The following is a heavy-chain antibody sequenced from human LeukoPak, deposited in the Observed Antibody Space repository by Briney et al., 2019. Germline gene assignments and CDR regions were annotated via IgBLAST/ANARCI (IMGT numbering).Heavy chain of an antibody. CDR1: GFTFSNAW. J-gene: IGHJ4*02. D-gene: IGHD3-10*01. CDR2: IKSKTDGGTT. V-gene: IGHV3-15*01. Sequence: PGGSPRLSCAASGFTFSNAWMSWVRQAPGKGLEWVGRIKSKTDGGTTDYAAPVKGRFTISRDDSKNTLYLQMNSLKTEDTAVYYCTTDLWFGELLPDYWGQGTLVTVSS. CDR3: TTDLWFGELLPDY.